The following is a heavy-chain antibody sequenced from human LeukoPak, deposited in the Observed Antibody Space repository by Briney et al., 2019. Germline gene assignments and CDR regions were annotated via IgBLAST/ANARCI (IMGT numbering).Heavy chain of an antibody. CDR1: GYTFTSYG. CDR2: INPNSGGT. CDR3: ARGLYSSSWSFDY. J-gene: IGHJ4*02. V-gene: IGHV1-2*02. D-gene: IGHD6-13*01. Sequence: ASVKVSCKASGYTFTSYGISWVRQAPGQGLEWMGWINPNSGGTNYAQKFQGRVTMTRDTSISTAYMELSRLRSDDTAVYYCARGLYSSSWSFDYWGQGTLVTVSS.